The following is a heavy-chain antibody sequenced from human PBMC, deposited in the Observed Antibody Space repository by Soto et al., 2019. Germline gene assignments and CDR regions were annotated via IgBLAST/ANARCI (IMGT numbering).Heavy chain of an antibody. Sequence: EVQLVESGGGLVQPGGSLRLSCAASGFTFSTYWMTWVRQPPGKGLEWVANMDQDGSETYYVDSVRGRFTVSRDNAKNSLYLLMNSLRVEDTAVYYCVCGGNFFIYWGQGTLVTVSP. D-gene: IGHD3-16*01. J-gene: IGHJ4*02. CDR2: MDQDGSET. V-gene: IGHV3-7*01. CDR1: GFTFSTYW. CDR3: VCGGNFFIY.